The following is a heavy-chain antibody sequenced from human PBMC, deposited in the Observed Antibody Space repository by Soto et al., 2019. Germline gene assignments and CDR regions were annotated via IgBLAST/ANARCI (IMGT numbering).Heavy chain of an antibody. V-gene: IGHV4-34*01. CDR2: INHSGST. J-gene: IGHJ6*02. CDR3: ARDLGSGTDV. D-gene: IGHD3-10*01. Sequence: PSETLSLTCAVYGGSFSGYYWSWIRQPPGKGLEWIGEINHSGSTNYNPSLKSRVTISVDTSKNRFSLKLSSVTAADTAVYYCARDLGSGTDVWGQGTTVTVSS. CDR1: GGSFSGYY.